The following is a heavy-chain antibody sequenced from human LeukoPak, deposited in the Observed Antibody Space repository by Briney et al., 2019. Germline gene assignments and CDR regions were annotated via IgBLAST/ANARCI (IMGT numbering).Heavy chain of an antibody. D-gene: IGHD3-16*02. CDR2: ISYDGSNK. CDR1: GFTFSSYA. J-gene: IGHJ6*03. V-gene: IGHV3-30-3*01. Sequence: GGSLRLSCAASGFTFSSYAMHWVRQAPGKGLEWVAVISYDGSNKYYADSVKGRFTISRDNSENTLYLQMNSLRAEDTAVYYCVSADNYYYYYMDVWGKGTTVTVSS. CDR3: VSADNYYYYYMDV.